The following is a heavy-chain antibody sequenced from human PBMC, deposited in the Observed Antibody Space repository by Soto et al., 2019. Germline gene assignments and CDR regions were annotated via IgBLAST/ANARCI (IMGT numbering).Heavy chain of an antibody. CDR1: GNILTELS. V-gene: IGHV1-24*01. D-gene: IGHD5-12*01. Sequence: QVQLVQSGAEVKKPGASVKVSCMVSGNILTELSIHWVRQAPGKGLEWMGGFDPEDGETIYAQRFQGRVTMTEDTSRATAYMELSSLRSEDTAVYYCTIYSDYSDSFDIWGQGTMVTVSS. CDR2: FDPEDGET. J-gene: IGHJ3*02. CDR3: TIYSDYSDSFDI.